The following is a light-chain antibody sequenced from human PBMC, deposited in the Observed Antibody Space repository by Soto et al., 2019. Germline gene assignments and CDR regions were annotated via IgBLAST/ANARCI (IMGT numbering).Light chain of an antibody. J-gene: IGLJ3*02. V-gene: IGLV2-14*01. CDR3: TSWTTSTTM. Sequence: GVSNRFSGSKSGNTASLTISGLQAEDEADYYCTSWTTSTTMFGGGTKLTVL.